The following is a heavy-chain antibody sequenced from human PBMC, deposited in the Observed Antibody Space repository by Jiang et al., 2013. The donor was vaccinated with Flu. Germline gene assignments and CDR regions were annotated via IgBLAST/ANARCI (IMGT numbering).Heavy chain of an antibody. CDR3: ARQEYYYGSGSPDY. V-gene: IGHV1-2*02. D-gene: IGHD3-10*01. Sequence: YAQKFQGRVTMTRDTSISTAYMELSRLRSDDTAVYYCARQEYYYGSGSPDYWGQGTLVTVSS. J-gene: IGHJ4*02.